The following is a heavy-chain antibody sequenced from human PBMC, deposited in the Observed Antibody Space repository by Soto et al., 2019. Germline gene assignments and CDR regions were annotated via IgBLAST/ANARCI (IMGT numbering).Heavy chain of an antibody. J-gene: IGHJ6*02. CDR1: GYTFTRDG. D-gene: IGHD2-2*01. Sequence: QVQLVQSGAEVKKPGASVKVSCKASGYTFTRDGISWVRQAPGQGLEWMGWISAYNGNTKYAQNLQGRVTMTTGTSTTTAYMELRSLTSNDTAVDSCAREGVCSRGSCDLYSHDYFGMDVWGQGTTVTVSS. V-gene: IGHV1-18*01. CDR2: ISAYNGNT. CDR3: AREGVCSRGSCDLYSHDYFGMDV.